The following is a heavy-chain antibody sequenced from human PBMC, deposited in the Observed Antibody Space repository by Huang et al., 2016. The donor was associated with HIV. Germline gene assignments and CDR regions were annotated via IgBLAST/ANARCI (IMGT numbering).Heavy chain of an antibody. V-gene: IGHV3-48*01. Sequence: VQLEESGGALVQPGESLRLSCSVSGFTLSNHGIHWVRQAPGKGLELVSRNRDNGKTRHYADPVRGRFTLDREIVKNSIYLQMSNVTVEDSAGYFCARDGGYRFWTTYATYYLDFWGQGTRVTVSS. D-gene: IGHD3-16*01. J-gene: IGHJ4*02. CDR2: NRDNGKTR. CDR1: GFTLSNHG. CDR3: ARDGGYRFWTTYATYYLDF.